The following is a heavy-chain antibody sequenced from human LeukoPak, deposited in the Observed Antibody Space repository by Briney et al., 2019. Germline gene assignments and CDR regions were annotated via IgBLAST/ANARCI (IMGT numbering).Heavy chain of an antibody. D-gene: IGHD3-16*01. CDR3: ARETTYDWSHPDDY. J-gene: IGHJ4*02. Sequence: GGSLRLSCAASGFTFSSYWMSWVRQAPGKGLEWVANIKQDGSEKYYVDSVKGRFTISRDNAKNSLYLQMNSLRAEDTAVYYCARETTYDWSHPDDYWGQGTLVTVSS. CDR2: IKQDGSEK. CDR1: GFTFSSYW. V-gene: IGHV3-7*03.